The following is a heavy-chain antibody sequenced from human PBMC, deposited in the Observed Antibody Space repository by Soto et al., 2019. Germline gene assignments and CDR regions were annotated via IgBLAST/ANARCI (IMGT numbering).Heavy chain of an antibody. CDR2: ISSSGSTI. CDR3: ARDRGYSYGPTAYYYYGMDV. CDR1: GFTFSDYY. Sequence: GGALRLSCAASGFTFSDYYMSWIRQAPGKGLEWVSYISSSGSTIYYADSVKGRFTISRDNAKNSLYLQMNSLRAEDTAVYYCARDRGYSYGPTAYYYYGMDVWGQVTTVTVSS. J-gene: IGHJ6*02. V-gene: IGHV3-11*01. D-gene: IGHD5-18*01.